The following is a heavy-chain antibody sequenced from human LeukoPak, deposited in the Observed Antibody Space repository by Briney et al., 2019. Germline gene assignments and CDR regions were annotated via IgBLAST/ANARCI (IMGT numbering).Heavy chain of an antibody. D-gene: IGHD1-26*01. CDR1: GFTFSSYS. V-gene: IGHV3-48*01. J-gene: IGHJ4*02. CDR3: ARVRGSYYLDY. CDR2: ISSSISTI. Sequence: GGSLRLSCAASGFTFSSYSMNWVRQTPGKGLEGGSYISSSISTIYYADSVKGRFTISRDNGKNSLYMQINSLRAEDTAVYYCARVRGSYYLDYWGQGTLVTVSS.